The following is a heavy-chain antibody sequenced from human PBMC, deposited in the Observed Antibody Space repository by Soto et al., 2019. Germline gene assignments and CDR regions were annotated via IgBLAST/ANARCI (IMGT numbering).Heavy chain of an antibody. Sequence: GESLKISCKGSGYSFTSYWIGWVRQMPGKGLEWMGIIYPGDSDTRYSPSFQGQVTISADKSISTAYLQWSSLKASDTAMYYFARARITMIVVVFDAFDIWGQGTMVTVSS. CDR3: ARARITMIVVVFDAFDI. V-gene: IGHV5-51*01. CDR2: IYPGDSDT. D-gene: IGHD3-22*01. J-gene: IGHJ3*02. CDR1: GYSFTSYW.